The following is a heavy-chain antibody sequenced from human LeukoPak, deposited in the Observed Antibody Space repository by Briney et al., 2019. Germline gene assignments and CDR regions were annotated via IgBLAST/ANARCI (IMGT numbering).Heavy chain of an antibody. CDR2: ISAYNGNT. CDR1: GYTFINYG. V-gene: IGHV1-18*01. CDR3: ATPRSGYYADSFQY. Sequence: ASAKVSCKASGYTFINYGISWVRQAPGQGLEWMGWISAYNGNTNYAQKLHGRVSMTTDTSMSTAYMELRSLRSDDTAVYYCATPRSGYYADSFQYLGQGTLVTVSS. D-gene: IGHD3-22*01. J-gene: IGHJ1*01.